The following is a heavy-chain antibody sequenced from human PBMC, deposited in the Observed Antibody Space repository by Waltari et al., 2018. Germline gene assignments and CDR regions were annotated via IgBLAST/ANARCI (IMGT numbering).Heavy chain of an antibody. CDR1: GGSISSSSYY. V-gene: IGHV4-39*07. Sequence: QLQLQESGPGLVKPSETLSLTCTVSGGSISSSSYYWGWIRQPPGKGLEWIGRIYYSGSTYYNPSLKSRVTISVYTSKNQVSLKLSSVTAADTAVYYCARDDSRYYYGSGGYSFDYWGQGTLVTVSS. CDR3: ARDDSRYYYGSGGYSFDY. D-gene: IGHD3-10*01. J-gene: IGHJ4*02. CDR2: IYYSGST.